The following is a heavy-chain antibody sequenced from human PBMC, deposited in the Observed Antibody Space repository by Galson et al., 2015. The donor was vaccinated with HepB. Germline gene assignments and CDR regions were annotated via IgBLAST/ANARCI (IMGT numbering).Heavy chain of an antibody. CDR2: IKSKIDGVTR. Sequence: SLRLSCAASGFTFSNAWMSWVRQAPGKGLEWVGRIKSKIDGVTRDYAAPVKGRFTISRDNSKNTLYLQMNSLKTEDTAVYYCTTDREGADFWSGYYKGGNWFDPWGQGTLVTVSS. CDR3: TTDREGADFWSGYYKGGNWFDP. D-gene: IGHD3-3*01. CDR1: GFTFSNAW. J-gene: IGHJ5*02. V-gene: IGHV3-15*01.